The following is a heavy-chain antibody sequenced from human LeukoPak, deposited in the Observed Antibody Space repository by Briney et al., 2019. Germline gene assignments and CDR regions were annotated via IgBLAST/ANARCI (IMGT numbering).Heavy chain of an antibody. CDR3: ARGRWLQLPDY. V-gene: IGHV4-59*01. CDR2: IYNSGST. J-gene: IGHJ4*02. D-gene: IGHD5-24*01. Sequence: SETLSLTCSVSGGSISTYYWSWIRQPPGKGLEWIGYIYNSGSTNSNPSLKSRVTISVDTSKNQFSLKLSSVTAADTAVYYCARGRWLQLPDYWGQGTLVNVSS. CDR1: GGSISTYY.